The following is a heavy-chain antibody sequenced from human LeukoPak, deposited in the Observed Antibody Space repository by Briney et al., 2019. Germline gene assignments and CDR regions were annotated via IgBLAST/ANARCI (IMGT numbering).Heavy chain of an antibody. D-gene: IGHD5-18*01. CDR3: ARDPGYSYGPQTYYFDY. CDR2: INPSGGST. Sequence: ASVKVSCKASGYTFTSYYMHWVGQAPGQGLEWMGIINPSGGSTSYAQKFQGRVTMTRDTSTSTVYMELSSLRSEDTAVYYCARDPGYSYGPQTYYFDYWGQGTLVTVSS. J-gene: IGHJ4*02. V-gene: IGHV1-46*01. CDR1: GYTFTSYY.